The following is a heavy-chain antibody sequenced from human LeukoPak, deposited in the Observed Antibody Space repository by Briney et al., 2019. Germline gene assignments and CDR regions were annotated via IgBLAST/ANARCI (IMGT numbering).Heavy chain of an antibody. J-gene: IGHJ3*02. CDR1: GGSTTGYF. CDR2: VYYSGRT. D-gene: IGHD3-10*01. Sequence: SETLSLTCTVSGGSTTGYFWTWIRQPPGKGLEWIGHVYYSGRTSYNPSLKSRVTISVDTSKNQFSLKLSSVTAADTAVYYCAYGSRGGDAFDIWGQGTMVTVSS. V-gene: IGHV4-59*08. CDR3: AYGSRGGDAFDI.